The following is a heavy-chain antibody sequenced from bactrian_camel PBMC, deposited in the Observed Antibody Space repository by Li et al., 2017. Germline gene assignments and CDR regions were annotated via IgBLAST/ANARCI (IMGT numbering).Heavy chain of an antibody. CDR1: GNTNRVTN. V-gene: IGHV3S53*01. CDR3: AEGRGSRGEHCYSLNY. CDR2: IDNNGVT. Sequence: HVQLVESGGGSVQAGGSLRLSCVASGNTNRVTNWGWFRGYPGQRRFGVARIDNNGVTDYADSVKGRFTISQDSAKSTVYLQLNNLQPDDTATYYCAEGRGSRGEHCYSLNYWGQGTQVTVS. D-gene: IGHD6*01. J-gene: IGHJ4*01.